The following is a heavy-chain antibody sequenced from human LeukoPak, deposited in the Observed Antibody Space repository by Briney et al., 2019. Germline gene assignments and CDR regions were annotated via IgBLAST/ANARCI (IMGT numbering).Heavy chain of an antibody. CDR3: ARREVVDTAMVSDF. V-gene: IGHV4-34*01. J-gene: IGHJ4*02. CDR1: GGSFNGYY. CDR2: IDHTGSS. Sequence: SETLSLTCAVYGGSFNGYYWSWLRQPPGKGLEWIGEIDHTGSSNYNPSLKSRVTISVDTSKNQFSLKVNSVTAADTAVYYCARREVVDTAMVSDFWGQGSLVTVSP. D-gene: IGHD5-18*01.